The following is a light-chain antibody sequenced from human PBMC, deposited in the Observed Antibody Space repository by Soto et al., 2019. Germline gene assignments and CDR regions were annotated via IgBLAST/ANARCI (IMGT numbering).Light chain of an antibody. J-gene: IGKJ1*01. Sequence: EIVLTQSPAALSVSPGGRATLSCRASQDVMYDLAWYQQKPGQAPRLLVYGASTRATDAPPRFRGSGSGREFSLTISSLQSEDFATYYCQQYRSWPRTFCQGSRVEIK. V-gene: IGKV3-15*01. CDR2: GAS. CDR3: QQYRSWPRT. CDR1: QDVMYD.